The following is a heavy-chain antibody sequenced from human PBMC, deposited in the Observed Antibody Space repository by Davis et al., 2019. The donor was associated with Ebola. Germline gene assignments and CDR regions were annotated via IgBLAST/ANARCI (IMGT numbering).Heavy chain of an antibody. J-gene: IGHJ5*02. CDR1: GFTFSSYA. CDR2: ISSNGGST. D-gene: IGHD2-2*01. CDR3: ASGLVVPAAPAWFDP. Sequence: PGGSLRLSCPASGFTFSSYAMHWVRQAPGKGLEYVSAISSNGGSTYYADSVKGRFTISRDNSKNTLYLQMNSLRAEDTAVYYCASGLVVPAAPAWFDPWGQGTLVTVSS. V-gene: IGHV3-64*02.